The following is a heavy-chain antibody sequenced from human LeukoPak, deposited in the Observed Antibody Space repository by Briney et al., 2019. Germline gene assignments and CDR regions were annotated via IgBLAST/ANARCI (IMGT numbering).Heavy chain of an antibody. CDR2: IYHSGRD. V-gene: IGHV4-4*02. CDR1: GGAISNSNW. D-gene: IGHD3-10*01. Sequence: PSETLSLTCAVSGGAISNSNWWSWVRQPPGKGLEWIGEIYHSGRDNYNPSLKSRVTISIDTSNSQFSLKLYSVTAADTAVYYCARHGSGTYFVSWGQGTLVTVSS. CDR3: ARHGSGTYFVS. J-gene: IGHJ5*02.